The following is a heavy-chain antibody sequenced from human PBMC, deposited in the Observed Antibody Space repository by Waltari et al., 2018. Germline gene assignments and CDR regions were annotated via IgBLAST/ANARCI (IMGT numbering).Heavy chain of an antibody. CDR1: GGSFSGYY. Sequence: QVQLQQWGAGLLKPSETLSPTCAVYGGSFSGYYWSWTRQPPGKGLEWIGEINHSGSTNYNPSLKSRVTISVDTSKNQFSLKLSSVTAADTAVYYCARTPDYYDSSGFIDYWGQGTLVTVSS. D-gene: IGHD3-22*01. V-gene: IGHV4-34*01. J-gene: IGHJ4*02. CDR3: ARTPDYYDSSGFIDY. CDR2: INHSGST.